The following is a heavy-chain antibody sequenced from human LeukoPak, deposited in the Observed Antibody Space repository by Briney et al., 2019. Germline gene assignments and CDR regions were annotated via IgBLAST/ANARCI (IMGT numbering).Heavy chain of an antibody. D-gene: IGHD3-3*01. Sequence: SGGSLRLSCAASGFTFSSYDMHWVRQATGKGLEWVSAIGTAGDTSYPGSVKGRFTISRENAKNSLYLQMNSLRAGDTAVYYCARVKYDFWSGPYYMDVWGKGTTVTVSS. J-gene: IGHJ6*03. CDR3: ARVKYDFWSGPYYMDV. V-gene: IGHV3-13*01. CDR2: IGTAGDT. CDR1: GFTFSSYD.